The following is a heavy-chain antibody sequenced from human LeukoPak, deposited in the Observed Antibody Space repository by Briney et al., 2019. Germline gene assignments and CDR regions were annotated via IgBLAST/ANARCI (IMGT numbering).Heavy chain of an antibody. V-gene: IGHV4-34*01. CDR2: INHSGST. CDR3: ARRAPVAATLDY. CDR1: GGSFSGYY. Sequence: PSETLSLTCAVYGGSFSGYYWSWIRQPPGKGLEWIGDINHSGSTNYNPSLKSRVTMSVDTSKNQFSLKLSSVTAADTAVYYCARRAPVAATLDYWGRGTLVTVSS. D-gene: IGHD2-15*01. J-gene: IGHJ4*02.